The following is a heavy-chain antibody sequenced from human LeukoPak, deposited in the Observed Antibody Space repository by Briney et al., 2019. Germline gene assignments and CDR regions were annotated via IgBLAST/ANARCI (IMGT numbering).Heavy chain of an antibody. Sequence: GGSLRLSCAASGFTFDDYAMHWVRQAPGKGLEWVSGISWNSGSIGYADSVKGRFTISRGNAKSSLYLQVNSLRAEDTALYYCAKEGDCSSTSCAFFDYWGQGTLVTVSS. D-gene: IGHD2-2*01. J-gene: IGHJ4*02. V-gene: IGHV3-9*01. CDR3: AKEGDCSSTSCAFFDY. CDR2: ISWNSGSI. CDR1: GFTFDDYA.